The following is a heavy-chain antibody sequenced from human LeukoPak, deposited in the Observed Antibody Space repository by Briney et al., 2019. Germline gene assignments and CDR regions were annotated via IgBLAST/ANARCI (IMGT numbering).Heavy chain of an antibody. CDR1: GGSFSGYY. CDR3: ARFRGDYGTTFDY. J-gene: IGHJ4*02. V-gene: IGHV4-34*01. D-gene: IGHD4-17*01. CDR2: INHSGST. Sequence: SETLSLTCAVYGGSFSGYYWSWIRQPPGKGLEWIGEINHSGSTNYNPSLKSRVTMSVDTSKNQFSLKLSSVTAADTAVYYCARFRGDYGTTFDYWGQGTLVTVSS.